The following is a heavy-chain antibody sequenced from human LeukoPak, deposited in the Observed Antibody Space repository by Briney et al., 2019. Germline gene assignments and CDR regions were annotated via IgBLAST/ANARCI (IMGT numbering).Heavy chain of an antibody. Sequence: SVKVSCKASGGTFSSYGISWVRQAPGQGLEWMGGIIPNFGTANYAQKFQGRVTITADESTSTAYMELSSLRSGDTAVYYCARLDEYSSSSRYYGMDVWGQGTTVTVSS. CDR1: GGTFSSYG. D-gene: IGHD6-6*01. V-gene: IGHV1-69*13. J-gene: IGHJ6*02. CDR2: IIPNFGTA. CDR3: ARLDEYSSSSRYYGMDV.